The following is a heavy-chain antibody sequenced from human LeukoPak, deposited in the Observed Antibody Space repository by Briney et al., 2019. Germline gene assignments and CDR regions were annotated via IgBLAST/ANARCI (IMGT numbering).Heavy chain of an antibody. CDR3: ARGKRDILTGADY. CDR1: GGTFSSYA. CDR2: IIPIFGTA. V-gene: IGHV1-69*13. Sequence: EASVKVSCKASGGTFSSYAISWVRQAPGQGLEWMGGIIPIFGTANYAQKFQGRVTITADESTSTAYMELSRLRSEDTAVYYCARGKRDILTGADYWGQGTLVTVSS. J-gene: IGHJ4*02. D-gene: IGHD3-9*01.